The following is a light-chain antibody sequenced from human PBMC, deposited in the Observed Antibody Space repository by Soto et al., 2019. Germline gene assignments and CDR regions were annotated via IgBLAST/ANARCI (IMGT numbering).Light chain of an antibody. CDR3: QSYDSSLSAYV. V-gene: IGLV1-40*01. Sequence: QSVPAQPPSLSGAPGQKVTISCTGSSSHIGAGYDLHWYQQLPGTAPKLLLYGNSNRPSGVPDRFSGSKSGTSASLAITGLQAEDEADYYCQSYDSSLSAYVFGTGTKVTVL. J-gene: IGLJ1*01. CDR1: SSHIGAGYD. CDR2: GNS.